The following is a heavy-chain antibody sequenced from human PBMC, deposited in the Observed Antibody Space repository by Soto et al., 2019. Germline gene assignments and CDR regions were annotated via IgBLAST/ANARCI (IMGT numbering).Heavy chain of an antibody. V-gene: IGHV1-8*01. D-gene: IGHD6-19*01. J-gene: IGHJ4*02. Sequence: ASVKVSCKASGYTFTSYDINWVRQATGQGLEWMGWMNPNSGNTGYAQKFQGRVTMTRNTSISTAYMELSSLRSEDTAVYYRARGLFAAVAGTSDYWGQGTLVTVSS. CDR2: MNPNSGNT. CDR1: GYTFTSYD. CDR3: ARGLFAAVAGTSDY.